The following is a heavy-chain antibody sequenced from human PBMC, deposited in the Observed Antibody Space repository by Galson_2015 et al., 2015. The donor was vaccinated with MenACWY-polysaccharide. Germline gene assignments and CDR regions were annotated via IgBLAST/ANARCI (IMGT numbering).Heavy chain of an antibody. Sequence: SLRLSCEASGLTFSSYGMNWVRQAPGKGLEWVTYITYDGSDQNYARSVKGRFTISRDNYKSMLYLQMDSLRAEDTVVYHCAKREARNSGPFDLWGQGSLVTVSS. CDR2: ITYDGSDQ. CDR1: GLTFSSYG. J-gene: IGHJ4*02. D-gene: IGHD6-19*01. V-gene: IGHV3-30*18. CDR3: AKREARNSGPFDL.